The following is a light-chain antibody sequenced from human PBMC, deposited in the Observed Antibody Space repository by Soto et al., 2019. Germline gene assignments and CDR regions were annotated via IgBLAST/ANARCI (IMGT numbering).Light chain of an antibody. V-gene: IGLV1-40*01. Sequence: QAVVTQPPSVSGAPGQRVTISCTGSSSNIGAGYDVHWYQHLPGTAPKLVIYLNNNRPSGVPDRFSGSKSGTSASLAITGLQAEDEADYYCQSYDSSLSAWVFGGGTKLTVL. CDR2: LNN. CDR1: SSNIGAGYD. CDR3: QSYDSSLSAWV. J-gene: IGLJ3*02.